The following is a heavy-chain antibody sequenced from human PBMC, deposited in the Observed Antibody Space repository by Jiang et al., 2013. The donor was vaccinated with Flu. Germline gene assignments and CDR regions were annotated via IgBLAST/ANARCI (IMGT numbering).Heavy chain of an antibody. CDR3: ARMRTAYAPFDN. J-gene: IGHJ4*02. Sequence: PTQTLTLTCTFSGFSLTKSAMGVSWIRQPPGKALEWLALIDWDDDKYYSTSLKTRLTISKGTSENQVVLTMTNMDPVDTATYYCARMRTAYAPFDNWGQGTLVTVPS. CDR2: IDWDDDK. D-gene: IGHD2-21*02. V-gene: IGHV2-70*01. CDR1: GFSLTKSAMG.